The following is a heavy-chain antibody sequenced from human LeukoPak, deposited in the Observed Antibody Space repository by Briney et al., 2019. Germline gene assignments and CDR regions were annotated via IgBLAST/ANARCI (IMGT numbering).Heavy chain of an antibody. Sequence: PGGSLRLSCAASGFTFSNAWMSWVRQAPGKGLEWVGRIKSKTDGGTTDYAAPVKGRFTISRDDSKNTLYLQMNSPKTEDTAVYYCTVPEDIVVVPAVIHYYMDVWGKGTTVTVSS. CDR1: GFTFSNAW. J-gene: IGHJ6*03. CDR3: TVPEDIVVVPAVIHYYMDV. CDR2: IKSKTDGGTT. V-gene: IGHV3-15*01. D-gene: IGHD2-2*01.